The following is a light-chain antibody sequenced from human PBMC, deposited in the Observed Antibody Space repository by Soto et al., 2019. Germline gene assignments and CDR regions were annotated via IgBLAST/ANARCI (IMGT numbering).Light chain of an antibody. J-gene: IGLJ3*02. CDR3: QSYDSSLSAWV. Sequence: QSVLPQPPSVSGARGQRVTTSCTGSSSNIGAGYDVHWYQQLPGTAPKLLIFGNSNRPSGVPDRFSGSKSGTSASLAITGLQAEDEADYYCQSYDSSLSAWVFGGGTKVTVL. CDR1: SSNIGAGYD. CDR2: GNS. V-gene: IGLV1-40*01.